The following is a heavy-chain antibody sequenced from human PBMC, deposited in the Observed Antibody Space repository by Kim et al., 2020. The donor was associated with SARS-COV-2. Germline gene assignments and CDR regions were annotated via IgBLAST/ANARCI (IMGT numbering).Heavy chain of an antibody. D-gene: IGHD3-9*01. J-gene: IGHJ6*02. CDR3: ARVRYGGYYHYYGMDV. CDR2: IDQRGST. CDR1: GGSFSGYY. Sequence: SETLSLTCAVYGGSFSGYYWSWIRQPPGKGLEWIGEIDQRGSTNYNPSLKSRVTISVDTSKNQFSLKLSSVTAADTSVYYCARVRYGGYYHYYGMDVWGQGTTVTVSS. V-gene: IGHV4-34*01.